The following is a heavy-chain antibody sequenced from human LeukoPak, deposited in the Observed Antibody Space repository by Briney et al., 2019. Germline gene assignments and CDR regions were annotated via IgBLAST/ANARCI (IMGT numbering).Heavy chain of an antibody. CDR1: GFTFSSYA. CDR3: AKDRGRLIVATYGY. CDR2: ISGSGGST. D-gene: IGHD5-12*01. Sequence: QPGGSLRLSCAASGFTFSSYAMSWVRQAPGRGLEWVSAISGSGGSTYYADSEKGRFTISRDNSKNTLYLQMNSLRAEDTAVYYCAKDRGRLIVATYGYWGQGTLVTVSS. J-gene: IGHJ4*02. V-gene: IGHV3-23*01.